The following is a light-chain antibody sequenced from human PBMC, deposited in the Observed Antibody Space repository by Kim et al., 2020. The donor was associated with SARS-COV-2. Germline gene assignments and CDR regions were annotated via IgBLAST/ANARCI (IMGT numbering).Light chain of an antibody. Sequence: PGERASLSYTASQSVSSGYFAWYQQKPGQAPRLLIYATSNRATGIPDRFSGSGSGTDFTLTISRLEPEDFAVYYCQQYGDSPLFTFGQGTRLEIK. CDR3: QQYGDSPLFT. CDR2: ATS. V-gene: IGKV3-20*01. J-gene: IGKJ5*01. CDR1: QSVSSGY.